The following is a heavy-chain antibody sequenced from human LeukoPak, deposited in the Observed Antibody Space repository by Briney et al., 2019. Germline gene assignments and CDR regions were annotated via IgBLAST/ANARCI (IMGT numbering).Heavy chain of an antibody. D-gene: IGHD1-14*01. V-gene: IGHV4-61*02. CDR1: GDSISSGSYY. J-gene: IGHJ4*02. CDR2: IYTSGST. Sequence: PSETLSLTCTVSGDSISSGSYYWSWIRQPAGKGLEWIGRIYTSGSTNYNPSLKSRVTIFIDTSKNQFSLKLSSVTAADTAVYYCVRARSPQRASDYWGQGTLVTVTS. CDR3: VRARSPQRASDY.